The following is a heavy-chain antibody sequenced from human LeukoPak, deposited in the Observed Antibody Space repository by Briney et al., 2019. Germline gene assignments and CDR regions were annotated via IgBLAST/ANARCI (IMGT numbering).Heavy chain of an antibody. CDR3: ATDYSGYDAFDI. D-gene: IGHD5-12*01. CDR2: IKSKSFGGTT. J-gene: IGHJ3*02. CDR1: TLTFSDAW. Sequence: GGSLRLSCGASTLTFSDAWMSWVRQAPGKGLEWVGLIKSKSFGGTTDYAAAVKGRFTISRDDSKSTLFLQMDSLKTEDTAVYYCATDYSGYDAFDIWGLGTMVIVSS. V-gene: IGHV3-15*01.